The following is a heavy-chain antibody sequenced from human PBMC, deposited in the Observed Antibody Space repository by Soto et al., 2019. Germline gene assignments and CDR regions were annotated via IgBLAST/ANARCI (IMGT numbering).Heavy chain of an antibody. J-gene: IGHJ6*03. D-gene: IGHD6-6*01. V-gene: IGHV3-74*01. CDR1: GFTFSSYW. Sequence: EVQLVESGGDLVQPGGSLRLSCVASGFTFSSYWIHWVRQAPGKGLVWVSRINGDGGTTNYADSVKGRLTISRDNAKNTVYLQVNSLRAEDTAVYYCARASRGYYYMDVWGRGTPLTV. CDR2: INGDGGTT. CDR3: ARASRGYYYMDV.